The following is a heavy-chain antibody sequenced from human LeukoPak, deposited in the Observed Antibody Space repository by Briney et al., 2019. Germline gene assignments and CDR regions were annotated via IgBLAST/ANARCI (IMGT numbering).Heavy chain of an antibody. D-gene: IGHD2-15*01. CDR1: GFTFSSHW. J-gene: IGHJ4*02. Sequence: AGSLRLSCVVSGFTFSSHWMSWVRQAPGKGLEWVANIKEDGSEKYYADSVKGRFTISRDNAKDSLYLQMNSLRAEDMAVYYCARDRTLRYCGGGSCHSLEYWGQGTLVTVSS. CDR2: IKEDGSEK. CDR3: ARDRTLRYCGGGSCHSLEY. V-gene: IGHV3-7*01.